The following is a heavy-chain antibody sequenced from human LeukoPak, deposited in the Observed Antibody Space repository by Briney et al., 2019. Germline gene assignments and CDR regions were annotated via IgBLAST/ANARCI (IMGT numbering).Heavy chain of an antibody. CDR2: IYYSGST. V-gene: IGHV4-39*01. J-gene: IGHJ4*02. D-gene: IGHD1-26*01. Sequence: SETLSLTCSVSGDSISSTHYYWAWIRQPPGKALEWIGSIYYSGSTSYKPSLKSRVTISVDASKNQLSLKLTSVTAADTACYYCARKKGEVLLAPGDYGGQGILAPVSS. CDR3: ARKKGEVLLAPGDY. CDR1: GDSISSTHYY.